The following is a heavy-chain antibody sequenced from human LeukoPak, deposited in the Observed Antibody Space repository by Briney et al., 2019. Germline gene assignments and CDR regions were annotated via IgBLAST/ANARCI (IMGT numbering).Heavy chain of an antibody. CDR1: GFTFSSYA. Sequence: PGGSLRLSCAASGFTFSSYAMSWVRQAPGKGLEWVSAISGSGGSTYYADSVKGRFTISRDNSKNTLYLQMNSLRVEDTAVYYCAKDHSSGWYATFDYWGQGTLVTASS. V-gene: IGHV3-23*01. D-gene: IGHD6-19*01. CDR3: AKDHSSGWYATFDY. CDR2: ISGSGGST. J-gene: IGHJ4*02.